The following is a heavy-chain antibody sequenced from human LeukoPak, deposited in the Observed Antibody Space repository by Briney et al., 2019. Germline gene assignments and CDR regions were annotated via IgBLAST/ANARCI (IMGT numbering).Heavy chain of an antibody. J-gene: IGHJ6*03. CDR3: ARDHYYYYYMDV. Sequence: ASVKVSCKASGYTFTGYYMHWVRQAPGQGLEWMGWINPNSGGTNYAQKFQGRVTMTRDTSISTAYMELSRLRSDDTAVYYCARDHYYYYYMDVWGKGTTVTISS. CDR1: GYTFTGYY. V-gene: IGHV1-2*02. CDR2: INPNSGGT.